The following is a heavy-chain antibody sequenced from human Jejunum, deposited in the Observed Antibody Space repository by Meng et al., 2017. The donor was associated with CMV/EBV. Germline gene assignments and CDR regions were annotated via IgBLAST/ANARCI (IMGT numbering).Heavy chain of an antibody. V-gene: IGHV3-7*01. D-gene: IGHD3-22*01. J-gene: IGHJ4*02. CDR3: AKQTYYHDTSGYYEPFYFDH. CDR2: IKYEGSDT. Sequence: TWVRQAPGKGLEWVAYIKYEGSDTGYVDSVKGRFTVSRDNAKNTMYLQMNDLRAEDTAVYYCAKQTYYHDTSGYYEPFYFDHWGQGTLVTVSS.